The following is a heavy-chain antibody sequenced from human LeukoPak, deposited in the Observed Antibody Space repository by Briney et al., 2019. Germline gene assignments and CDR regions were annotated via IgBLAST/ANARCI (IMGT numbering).Heavy chain of an antibody. CDR1: GFTFRNYV. CDR2: IGGTDGTT. CDR3: TKRVDGSGTYYIDY. J-gene: IGHJ4*02. V-gene: IGHV3-23*01. D-gene: IGHD3-10*01. Sequence: PGGSLRLSCAASGFTFRNYVMNWVRQAPGKGLEWVSAIGGTDGTTFYADSVRGRFSISRDTSKSTLFLNMHSLRAEDTALYYCTKRVDGSGTYYIDYWGQGTLVTVSS.